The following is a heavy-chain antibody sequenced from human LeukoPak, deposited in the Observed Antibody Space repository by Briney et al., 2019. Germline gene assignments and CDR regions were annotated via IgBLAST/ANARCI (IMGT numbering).Heavy chain of an antibody. D-gene: IGHD3-3*01. CDR3: ARGRFYDFWSGYPNAFDI. CDR1: GFTFSTYS. CDR2: ISSNSRTM. V-gene: IGHV3-48*01. Sequence: PGGSLRLSCAASGFTFSTYSMNWVRQAPGKGLEWLSSISSNSRTMYYADSVKGRFTISRDNAKNSLYLQMNSLRAEDTAVYYCARGRFYDFWSGYPNAFDIWGQGTMVTVSS. J-gene: IGHJ3*02.